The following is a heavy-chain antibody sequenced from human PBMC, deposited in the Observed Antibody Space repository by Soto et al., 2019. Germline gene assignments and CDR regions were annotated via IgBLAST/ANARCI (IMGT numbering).Heavy chain of an antibody. CDR2: IIPILGIA. J-gene: IGHJ6*02. Sequence: QVQLVQSGAEVKKPGSSVKVSCKASGGTFSSYTISWVRQAPGQGLEWMGRIIPILGIANYAQKFQGRVTINSDKPTRTACMEPSRLSFECTAVYCCAVVVAESGVWSSYYLGMDFRGHGTTVTVSS. D-gene: IGHD2-15*01. CDR1: GGTFSSYT. CDR3: AVVVAESGVWSSYYLGMDF. V-gene: IGHV1-69*02.